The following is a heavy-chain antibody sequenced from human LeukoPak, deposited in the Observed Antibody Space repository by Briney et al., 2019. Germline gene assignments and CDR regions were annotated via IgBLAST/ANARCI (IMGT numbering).Heavy chain of an antibody. D-gene: IGHD6-13*01. Sequence: SETLSLTCAVSGGSISSSNWWSWVRQPPVKGLEWIGEIYHSGSTNYNPSLKSRVTISVDKSKNQFSLKLSSVTAADTAVYYCARESPASAGAAAFDYWGQGTLVTVSS. J-gene: IGHJ4*02. CDR2: IYHSGST. CDR3: ARESPASAGAAAFDY. V-gene: IGHV4-4*02. CDR1: GGSISSSNW.